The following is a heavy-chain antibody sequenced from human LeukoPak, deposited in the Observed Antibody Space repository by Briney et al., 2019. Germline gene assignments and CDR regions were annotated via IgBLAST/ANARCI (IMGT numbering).Heavy chain of an antibody. Sequence: GGSLRLSCEASQFTFSRFAMSWIRQAPGTGPEWVSTLSGSGTATYYADSVKGRFTTSRDNSKDTLYLHMDNVRADDTAVYYCAKHLGSHSFLFYYMDVWGAGTSVIVSS. CDR2: LSGSGTAT. D-gene: IGHD2-21*01. CDR3: AKHLGSHSFLFYYMDV. V-gene: IGHV3-23*01. J-gene: IGHJ6*03. CDR1: QFTFSRFA.